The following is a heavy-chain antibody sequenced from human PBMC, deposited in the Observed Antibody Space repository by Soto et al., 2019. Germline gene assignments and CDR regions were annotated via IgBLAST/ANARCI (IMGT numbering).Heavy chain of an antibody. J-gene: IGHJ3*02. Sequence: QVQLVESGGGVVQPGRSLRLSCAASGFTFSSYGMHWVRQAPGKGLEWVAVIWYDGSNKYYADSVKGRFTISRDNSKNTLYPQMNSLRAEDTAVYYCARGSYHAFDIWGQGTMVTVSS. V-gene: IGHV3-33*01. D-gene: IGHD1-26*01. CDR3: ARGSYHAFDI. CDR2: IWYDGSNK. CDR1: GFTFSSYG.